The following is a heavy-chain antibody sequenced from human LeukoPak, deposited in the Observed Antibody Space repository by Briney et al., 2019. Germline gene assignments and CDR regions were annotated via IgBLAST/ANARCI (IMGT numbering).Heavy chain of an antibody. CDR3: VELGITMIGGV. D-gene: IGHD3-10*02. V-gene: IGHV3-21*01. Sequence: GGSLRLSCAASGFTFSSYWMSWVRQAPGKGLEWVSSISSSSSYIYYADSVKGRFTISRDNAKNSLYLQMNSLRAEDTAVYYCVELGITMIGGVWGKGTTVTISS. CDR1: GFTFSSYW. CDR2: ISSSSSYI. J-gene: IGHJ6*04.